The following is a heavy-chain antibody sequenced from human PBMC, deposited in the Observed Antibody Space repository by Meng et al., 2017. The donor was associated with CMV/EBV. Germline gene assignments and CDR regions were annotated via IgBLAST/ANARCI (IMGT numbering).Heavy chain of an antibody. Sequence: SETLSLTCTVSGGSISSYYWSWIRQPPGKGLEWIGYIYYSGSTNYNPSLKSRVTISVDTSKNQFSLKLSSVTAADTAVYCCARDLPGGWFDPWGQGTLVTVSS. V-gene: IGHV4-59*01. CDR1: GGSISSYY. CDR3: ARDLPGGWFDP. CDR2: IYYSGST. J-gene: IGHJ5*02. D-gene: IGHD1-14*01.